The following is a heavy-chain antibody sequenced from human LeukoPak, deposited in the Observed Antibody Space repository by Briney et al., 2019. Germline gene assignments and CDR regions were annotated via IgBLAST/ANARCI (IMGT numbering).Heavy chain of an antibody. D-gene: IGHD6-6*01. V-gene: IGHV4-4*07. Sequence: KPSETLSLTCTVSGGSISSYYWNWIRQPAGKGLEWLGRISTTGSTNYNPSLKSRLSMSVDTSKNQFSLRLSSVSAADTAVYYCAREYSSSSGRTFDYWGQGTLVTVSS. J-gene: IGHJ4*02. CDR1: GGSISSYY. CDR2: ISTTGST. CDR3: AREYSSSSGRTFDY.